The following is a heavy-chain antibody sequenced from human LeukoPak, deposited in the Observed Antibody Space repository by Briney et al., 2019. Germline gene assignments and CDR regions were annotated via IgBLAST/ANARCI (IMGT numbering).Heavy chain of an antibody. D-gene: IGHD3-22*01. CDR1: GGTFSSYA. CDR2: IIPIFGTA. CDR3: ARAAYYYDSSAKSKGYYYYGMDV. V-gene: IGHV1-69*13. J-gene: IGHJ6*02. Sequence: ASVKVSCKASGGTFSSYAISWVRQAPGQGLEWMGGIIPIFGTANYAQKFQGRVTITADESMSTAYMELSSLRSEDTAVYYCARAAYYYDSSAKSKGYYYYGMDVWGQGTTVTVSS.